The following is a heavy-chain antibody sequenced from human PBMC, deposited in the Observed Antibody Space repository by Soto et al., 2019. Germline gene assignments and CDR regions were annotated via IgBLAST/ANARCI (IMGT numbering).Heavy chain of an antibody. D-gene: IGHD6-6*01. CDR3: ANEAADSSSSV. J-gene: IGHJ4*02. V-gene: IGHV3-30*18. CDR1: GFTFSSYG. Sequence: LRLSCAASGFTFSSYGMHWVRQAPGKGLEWVAVISYDGSNKYYADSVKGRFTISRDNSKNTLYLQMNSLRAEDTAVYYCANEAADSSSSVWGQGTLVTVPQ. CDR2: ISYDGSNK.